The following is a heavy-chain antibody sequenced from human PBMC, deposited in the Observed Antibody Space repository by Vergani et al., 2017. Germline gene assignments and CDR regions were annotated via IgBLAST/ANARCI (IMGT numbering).Heavy chain of an antibody. CDR2: IYYSGST. CDR1: GGSISSGGYY. CDR3: ARDKVARPRYYYYMDV. D-gene: IGHD2-15*01. Sequence: QVQLQQWGAGLLKPSETLSLTCTVSGGSISSGGYYWSWIRQHPGKGLEWIGYIYYSGSTYYNPSLKSRVTISVDTSKNQFSLKLSSVTAADTAVYYCARDKVARPRYYYYMDVWGKGTTVTGSS. V-gene: IGHV4-31*03. J-gene: IGHJ6*03.